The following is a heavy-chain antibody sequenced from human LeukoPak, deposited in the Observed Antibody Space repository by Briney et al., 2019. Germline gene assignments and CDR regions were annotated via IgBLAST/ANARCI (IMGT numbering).Heavy chain of an antibody. CDR2: FDPEDGET. J-gene: IGHJ4*02. Sequence: GASVKVSCKVSGYTLTELSMHWVRQAPGKGLEWMGGFDPEDGETIYAQEFQGRVTMTEDTSTDTAYMELSSLRSEDTAVYYCATGRRYYYGSGSYYPYYFDYWGQGTLVTVSS. CDR1: GYTLTELS. CDR3: ATGRRYYYGSGSYYPYYFDY. V-gene: IGHV1-24*01. D-gene: IGHD3-10*01.